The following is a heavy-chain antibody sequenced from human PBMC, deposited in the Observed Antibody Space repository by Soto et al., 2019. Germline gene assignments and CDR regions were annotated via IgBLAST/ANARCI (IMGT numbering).Heavy chain of an antibody. CDR3: ARHGPGGSRYYYYYYGMDV. CDR2: IDPSDSYT. D-gene: IGHD2-8*02. J-gene: IGHJ6*02. Sequence: PGESLKISCKGSGYSFTSYWISWVRQMPGKGLEWMGRIDPSDSYTNYSPSFQGHVTISADKSISTAYLQWSSLKASDTAMYYCARHGPGGSRYYYYYYGMDVWGQGTTVTVSS. V-gene: IGHV5-10-1*01. CDR1: GYSFTSYW.